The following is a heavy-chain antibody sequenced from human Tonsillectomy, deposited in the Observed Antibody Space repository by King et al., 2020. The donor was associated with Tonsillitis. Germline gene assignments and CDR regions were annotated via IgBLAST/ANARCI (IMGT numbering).Heavy chain of an antibody. V-gene: IGHV4-59*01. Sequence: VQLQESGPGLVKPSETLSLTCTVSGGSISSDYWIWIRQPPGKGLEWIGYIYYSGSTNYTPSLKSRVTISLETSKNQFSLTLSSVTAADTAVYSCAKWTMSMTETGRENWFDPWGQGTLVTVSS. D-gene: IGHD3-10*02. CDR3: AKWTMSMTETGRENWFDP. CDR1: GGSISSDY. CDR2: IYYSGST. J-gene: IGHJ5*02.